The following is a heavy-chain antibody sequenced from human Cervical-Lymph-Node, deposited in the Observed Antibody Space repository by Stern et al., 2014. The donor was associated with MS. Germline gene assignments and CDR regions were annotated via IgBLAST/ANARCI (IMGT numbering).Heavy chain of an antibody. J-gene: IGHJ4*02. V-gene: IGHV3-21*01. CDR3: ARATDGYNPFDY. D-gene: IGHD5-24*01. CDR1: GFTFSSYS. CDR2: ISSSSSYI. Sequence: EMQLVESGGGLVKPGGSLRLSCAASGFTFSSYSMNWVRQAPGKGLEWVSSISSSSSYIYYADSVKGRFTISRDNAKNSLYLQMNSLRAEDTAVYYCARATDGYNPFDYWGQGTLVTVSS.